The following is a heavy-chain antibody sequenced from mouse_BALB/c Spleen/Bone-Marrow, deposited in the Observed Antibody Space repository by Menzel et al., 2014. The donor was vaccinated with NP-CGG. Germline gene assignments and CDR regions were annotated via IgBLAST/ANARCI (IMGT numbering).Heavy chain of an antibody. CDR3: ARTAPENFDY. V-gene: IGHV14-3*02. Sequence: VQLQQPGAELVKPGASVKLSCTASGFNIKDTYMHWVKQRPGQGLEWIGRIDPANGNTKYDPKFQGKATITADTSSNTAYLQLSSLTSEDTAVYYCARTAPENFDYWGQGTTLTVSS. D-gene: IGHD1-2*01. J-gene: IGHJ2*01. CDR1: GFNIKDTY. CDR2: IDPANGNT.